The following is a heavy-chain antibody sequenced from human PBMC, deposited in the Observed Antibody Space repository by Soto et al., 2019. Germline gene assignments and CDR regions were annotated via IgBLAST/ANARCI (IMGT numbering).Heavy chain of an antibody. Sequence: GGSLRLSCAASGFTLSNYWMTWVRQAPGKGLEWVANIKKDGSQKNYVDSVKGRFTIARDNGQNSLSLQMNSLRVEDTAVYYCVRELGLAYWGQGALVTVSS. V-gene: IGHV3-7*03. CDR1: GFTLSNYW. CDR2: IKKDGSQK. CDR3: VRELGLAY. J-gene: IGHJ4*02. D-gene: IGHD7-27*01.